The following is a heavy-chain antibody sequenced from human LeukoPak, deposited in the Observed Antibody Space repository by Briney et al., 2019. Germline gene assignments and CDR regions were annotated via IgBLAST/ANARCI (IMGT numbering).Heavy chain of an antibody. V-gene: IGHV4-34*01. D-gene: IGHD2-15*01. CDR1: GGSFSGYY. J-gene: IGHJ5*01. CDR2: INHSGST. CDR3: ARGSLVCSGGSCYNWFDS. Sequence: SETLSLTCAVYGGSFSGYYWSWLRQPPGKGLEWFGEINHSGSTNYNPSLKSRVTISVDASKNQFSLKLSSVTAVDTVVYHCARGSLVCSGGSCYNWFDSWGQGTLVTVSS.